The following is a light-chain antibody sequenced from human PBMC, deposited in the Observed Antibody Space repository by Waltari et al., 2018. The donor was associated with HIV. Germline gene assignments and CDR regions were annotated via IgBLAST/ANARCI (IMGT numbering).Light chain of an antibody. Sequence: PDSLVGAWSYRAALHCPSNRGSLYKSHKNDYLAWYQHKAGKRPSLLIYWASTRESGVPARFSGSGSGTDFTLTINSLQAEDVAVYYCQQYFSVPYTFGQGTQLEIK. V-gene: IGKV4-1*01. CDR3: QQYFSVPYT. J-gene: IGKJ2*01. CDR2: WAS. CDR1: RGSLYKSHKNDY.